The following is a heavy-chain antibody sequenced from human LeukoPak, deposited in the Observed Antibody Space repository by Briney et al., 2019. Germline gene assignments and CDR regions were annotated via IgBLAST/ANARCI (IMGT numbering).Heavy chain of an antibody. D-gene: IGHD1-26*01. V-gene: IGHV1-8*01. J-gene: IGHJ4*02. CDR1: KDTFTIYD. CDR2: MNPNSGNT. Sequence: GASVKVSYEASKDTFTIYDVNWVRQATGLGLEWMGWMNPNSGNTGYAQKFQGRVTMTMNSSISTAYTELTSLTSEDTAVYYCARSTMGARRTYDYWGQGTLVTVSS. CDR3: ARSTMGARRTYDY.